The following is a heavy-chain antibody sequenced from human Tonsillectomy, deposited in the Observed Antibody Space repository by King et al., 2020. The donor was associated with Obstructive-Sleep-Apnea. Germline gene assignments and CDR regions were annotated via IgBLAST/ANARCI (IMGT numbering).Heavy chain of an antibody. V-gene: IGHV3-30*02. J-gene: IGHJ5*02. Sequence: VQLVESGGGVVQPGGSLRLSCAASGFAFSSYGMHWVRQAPNKGLEWVTFIRYDGCDIFYADSVKGRFTISRDNSKNTLYLQMNSLRPEDTAVYYCAKGVHSSSWSWGQGTLVIVSS. CDR2: IRYDGCDI. CDR3: AKGVHSSSWS. CDR1: GFAFSSYG. D-gene: IGHD6-13*01.